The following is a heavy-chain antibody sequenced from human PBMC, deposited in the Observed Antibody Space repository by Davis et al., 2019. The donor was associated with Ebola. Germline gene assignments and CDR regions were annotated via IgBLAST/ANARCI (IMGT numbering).Heavy chain of an antibody. Sequence: PGGSLRLSCGGSEFTFSRYWMSWVRQAPGKGLEWVANIWQDGSEKYYVDSVKGRFTISRDNTKNSLYLQMNSLRAEDTAVYHCARHALSLGGRDFDYWGQGTLVAVSS. V-gene: IGHV3-7*01. D-gene: IGHD1-26*01. CDR3: ARHALSLGGRDFDY. CDR2: IWQDGSEK. J-gene: IGHJ4*02. CDR1: EFTFSRYW.